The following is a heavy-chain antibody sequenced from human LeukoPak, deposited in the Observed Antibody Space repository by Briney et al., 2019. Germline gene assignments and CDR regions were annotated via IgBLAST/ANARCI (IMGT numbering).Heavy chain of an antibody. Sequence: GGSLRLSCAASGFTVSSNYMSWVRQAPGKGLEWVSVIYSGGSTYYADSLKGRFTISRDNSKNTLYLQMNSLRAEDTAVYYCARDSRSPSGVPSSYWGQGTLVTVSS. V-gene: IGHV3-66*02. CDR3: ARDSRSPSGVPSSY. CDR1: GFTVSSNY. CDR2: IYSGGST. J-gene: IGHJ4*02. D-gene: IGHD3-10*01.